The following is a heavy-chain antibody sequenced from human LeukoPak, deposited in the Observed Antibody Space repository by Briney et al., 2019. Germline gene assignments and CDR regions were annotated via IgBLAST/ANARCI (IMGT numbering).Heavy chain of an antibody. J-gene: IGHJ4*02. CDR2: IVVGSGNT. V-gene: IGHV1-58*01. D-gene: IGHD6-19*01. CDR1: GFTXTSSA. Sequence: SVKVSCKASGFTXTSSAVQWVRQARGQRLEWIGWIVVGSGNTNYAQKFQERVTISRDMSTSTAYMELSSLRSEDTAVYYCARDGYSSGSVPFDYWGQGTLVTVSS. CDR3: ARDGYSSGSVPFDY.